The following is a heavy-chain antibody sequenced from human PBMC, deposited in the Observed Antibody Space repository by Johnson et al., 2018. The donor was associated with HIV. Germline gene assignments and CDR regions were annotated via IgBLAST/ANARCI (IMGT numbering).Heavy chain of an antibody. CDR2: ISYDGSNK. D-gene: IGHD6-19*01. V-gene: IGHV3-30*18. J-gene: IGHJ3*02. CDR3: ANEAVDSGAFDI. CDR1: GFTVSSNY. Sequence: QVQSVESGGGLIQPGGSLRLSCAASGFTVSSNYMSWVRQAPGKGLEWVSVISYDGSNKYYADSVKRRFTISRDNSKNTLYLQMNSLRAEDTAVYYCANEAVDSGAFDIWGQGTMVTVSS.